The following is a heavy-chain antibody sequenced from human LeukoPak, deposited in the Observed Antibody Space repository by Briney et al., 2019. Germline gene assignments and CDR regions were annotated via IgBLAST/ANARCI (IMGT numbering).Heavy chain of an antibody. CDR1: GYTFTNYA. CDR2: ISGYNGNT. V-gene: IGHV1-18*01. CDR3: ARAINMLQGVIIEGDAFDI. Sequence: ASVKVSWKASGYTFTNYAITWVRQAPGQGLECMGWISGYNGNTKYAQKFQGRVTMTTETSTSTAYMELRSLRSDDTAVYFCARAINMLQGVIIEGDAFDIWGQGTLVTVSS. J-gene: IGHJ3*02. D-gene: IGHD3-10*01.